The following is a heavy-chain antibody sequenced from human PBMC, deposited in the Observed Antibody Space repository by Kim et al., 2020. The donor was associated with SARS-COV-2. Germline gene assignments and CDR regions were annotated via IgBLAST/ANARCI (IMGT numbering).Heavy chain of an antibody. Sequence: SETLSLTCTVSGGSISSYYWSWIRQPPGKGLEWIGYIYYSGSTNYNPSLKSRVTISVDTSKNQFSLKLSSVTAADTAVYYCARPVPGGWFDPWGQGTLVTVSS. CDR2: IYYSGST. CDR3: ARPVPGGWFDP. CDR1: GGSISSYY. D-gene: IGHD3-10*01. V-gene: IGHV4-59*01. J-gene: IGHJ5*02.